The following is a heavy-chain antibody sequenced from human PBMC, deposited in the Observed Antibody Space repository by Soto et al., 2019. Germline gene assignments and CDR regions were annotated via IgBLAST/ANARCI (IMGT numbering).Heavy chain of an antibody. CDR3: ARDTVYFNPRQYSYGSYYYYGMNV. J-gene: IGHJ6*02. CDR2: ISAYNGNT. V-gene: IGHV1-18*01. Sequence: GASVKVFCRASGDTFTSYGIRWVRPAPGQGLEWMGWISAYNGNTNYAQKLQGRVTMTTDTSTSTAYMELRSLRSDDTAVYYCARDTVYFNPRQYSYGSYYYYGMNVWGQGTTVTVSS. CDR1: GDTFTSYG. D-gene: IGHD5-18*01.